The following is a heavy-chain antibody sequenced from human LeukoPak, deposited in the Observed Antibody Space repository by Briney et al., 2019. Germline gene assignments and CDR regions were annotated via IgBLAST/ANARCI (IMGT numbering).Heavy chain of an antibody. CDR2: INSGSSYI. J-gene: IGHJ4*02. V-gene: IGHV3-21*01. CDR3: ARGEDWSYSNYDLLDY. D-gene: IGHD4-11*01. Sequence: GGSLRLSCAASGFTFSSYTMNWVRQAPGKGLAWVSSINSGSSYIDYADSVKGRFAISRDNAKNSLYLQMNSLRAEDTAVYYCARGEDWSYSNYDLLDYWGQGTLVTVPS. CDR1: GFTFSSYT.